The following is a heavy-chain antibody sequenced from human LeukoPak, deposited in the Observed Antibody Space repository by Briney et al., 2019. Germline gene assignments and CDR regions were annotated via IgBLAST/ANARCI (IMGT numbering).Heavy chain of an antibody. V-gene: IGHV3-11*01. CDR2: ISSSGSTI. CDR3: ARDSEASYYFDY. D-gene: IGHD2-21*01. Sequence: GGSLRLSCAAPGFTFSDYYMSWIRQAPGKGLEWVSYISSSGSTIYYADSVKGRFTISRDNAKNSLYLQMNSLRAEDTAVYYCARDSEASYYFDYWGQGTLVTVSS. CDR1: GFTFSDYY. J-gene: IGHJ4*02.